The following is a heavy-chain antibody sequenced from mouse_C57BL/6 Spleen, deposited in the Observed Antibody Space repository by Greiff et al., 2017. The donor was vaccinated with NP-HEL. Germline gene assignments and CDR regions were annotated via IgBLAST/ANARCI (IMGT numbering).Heavy chain of an antibody. Sequence: EVQLQQSGPELVKPGASVKISCKASGYTFTDYYMNWVKQSHGKSLEWIGDINPNNGGTSYNQKFKGKATLTVDKSSSTAYMELRSLTSEDSAVYYCARRDSSGYPFGYWGQGTLVTVSA. CDR2: INPNNGGT. V-gene: IGHV1-26*01. CDR1: GYTFTDYY. J-gene: IGHJ3*01. CDR3: ARRDSSGYPFGY. D-gene: IGHD3-2*02.